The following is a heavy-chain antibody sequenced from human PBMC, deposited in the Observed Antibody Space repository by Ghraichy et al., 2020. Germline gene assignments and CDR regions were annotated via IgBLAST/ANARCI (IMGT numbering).Heavy chain of an antibody. CDR3: ARGDHWGYYFNY. Sequence: SETLSLTCTVSGGSVISSYYWSWIRQPPGKGLEWIGYIYNTGSTNYNPSLKSRLTILLDTSKNQFSLKLSSVTAADTAVYYCARGDHWGYYFNYWGQGTLVTVSS. J-gene: IGHJ4*02. CDR2: IYNTGST. D-gene: IGHD7-27*01. V-gene: IGHV4-61*01. CDR1: GGSVISSYY.